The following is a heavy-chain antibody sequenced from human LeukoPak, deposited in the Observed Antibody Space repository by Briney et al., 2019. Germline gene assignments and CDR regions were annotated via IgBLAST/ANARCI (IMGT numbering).Heavy chain of an antibody. Sequence: GESLRLSCAASGFTFSGHSMNWVRQAPGKGLEWVAYISYSSSTIYYADSVKGRFTISRDNSKNTLYLQMNSLRAEDTAVYYCAKRASIAVAGTRYYYGMDVWGQGTTVTVSS. CDR2: ISYSSSTI. CDR3: AKRASIAVAGTRYYYGMDV. V-gene: IGHV3-48*01. D-gene: IGHD6-19*01. CDR1: GFTFSGHS. J-gene: IGHJ6*02.